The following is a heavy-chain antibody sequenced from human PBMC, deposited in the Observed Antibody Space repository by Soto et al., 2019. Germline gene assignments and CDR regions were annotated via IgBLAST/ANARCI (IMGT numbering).Heavy chain of an antibody. CDR1: GGSISSYY. V-gene: IGHV4-59*01. D-gene: IGHD3-10*01. Sequence: QVQLQESGPGLVKPSETLSLTCTVSGGSISSYYWSWIRQPPGKGLEWIGYIYYSGSTNYNPSLQSRVTISVDTSKTQFSLKLSSVTAADTAVYYCAGAPRGNYGYPSYVDYWGQRTLVTVSS. CDR3: AGAPRGNYGYPSYVDY. CDR2: IYYSGST. J-gene: IGHJ4*02.